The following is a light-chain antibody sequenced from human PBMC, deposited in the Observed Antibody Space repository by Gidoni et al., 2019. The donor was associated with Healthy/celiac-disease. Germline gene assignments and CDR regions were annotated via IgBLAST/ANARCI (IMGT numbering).Light chain of an antibody. J-gene: IGKJ3*01. Sequence: DIQMTQSPSSLSASVGDRVTITCRASQSISSYLNWYQQKPGKAPKLLIYAASSLQSGVPSRFSGSGSGTDFTLTISSLQPEAFATYYCQQSYSTPLFTFXPXTKVDIK. CDR2: AAS. CDR3: QQSYSTPLFT. V-gene: IGKV1-39*01. CDR1: QSISSY.